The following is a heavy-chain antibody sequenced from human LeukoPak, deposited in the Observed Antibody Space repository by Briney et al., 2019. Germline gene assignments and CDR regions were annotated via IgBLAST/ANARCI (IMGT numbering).Heavy chain of an antibody. V-gene: IGHV1-18*04. CDR2: ISAYNGNT. CDR1: GYTFTGYY. D-gene: IGHD6-19*01. J-gene: IGHJ4*02. Sequence: ASVKVSCKASGYTFTGYYMHWVRQAPGQGLEWMGWISAYNGNTNYAQKLQGRVTMTTDTSTSTAYMELRSLRSDDTAVYYCARTNVKQWLADYWGQGTLVTVSS. CDR3: ARTNVKQWLADY.